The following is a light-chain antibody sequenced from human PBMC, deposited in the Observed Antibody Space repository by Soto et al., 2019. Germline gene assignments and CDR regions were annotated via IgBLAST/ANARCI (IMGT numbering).Light chain of an antibody. CDR3: QQYYSIPWT. Sequence: DIVMTQSPDSLAVSLGESATINCKSSQSVLYSPNNKNYLGWFQQQPGQPPRLLIYWASTRESGVPDRFSGSGSGTDFALTISSLQAEDVAVYYCQQYYSIPWTFGQGTKVESK. V-gene: IGKV4-1*01. CDR2: WAS. J-gene: IGKJ1*01. CDR1: QSVLYSPNNKNY.